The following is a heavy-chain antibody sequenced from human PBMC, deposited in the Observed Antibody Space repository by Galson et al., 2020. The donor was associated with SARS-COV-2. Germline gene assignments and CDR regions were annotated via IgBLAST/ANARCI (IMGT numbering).Heavy chain of an antibody. CDR1: GFTFSSQW. CDR3: ASGSGWYSDH. Sequence: GESLKISCAGSGFTFSSQWMTWVRQAPGKGLEWVVNINQDGSADTYLDSVKGRFTISRDNAKNSVYLQMNSLRAEDTGVYYCASGSGWYSDHWGQGTLVTVSS. D-gene: IGHD6-19*01. V-gene: IGHV3-7*02. CDR2: INQDGSAD. J-gene: IGHJ4*02.